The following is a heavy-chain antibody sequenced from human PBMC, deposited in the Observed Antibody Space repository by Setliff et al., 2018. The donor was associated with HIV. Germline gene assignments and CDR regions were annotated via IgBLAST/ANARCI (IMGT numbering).Heavy chain of an antibody. CDR2: INHSGKT. Sequence: AVYGGSFSGYYWTWIRQPPGKGLEWIGDINHSGKTNYNRSLKSRVTISLDTSKNQFSLRLTSVTAADTAVYYCAREGGTGRSSWYGAYWYDPWGQGTLVTVSS. CDR3: AREGGTGRSSWYGAYWYDP. V-gene: IGHV4-34*01. CDR1: GGSFSGYY. J-gene: IGHJ5*02. D-gene: IGHD6-13*01.